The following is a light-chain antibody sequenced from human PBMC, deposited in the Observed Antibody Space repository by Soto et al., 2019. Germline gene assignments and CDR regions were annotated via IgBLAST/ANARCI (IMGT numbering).Light chain of an antibody. CDR3: QQYNSYSPWT. J-gene: IGKJ1*01. CDR1: QSISSW. CDR2: KAS. Sequence: DIQMTQSPSTLSASVGDRVTITCRASQSISSWLAWYQQKPGKAPKLLIYKASSLDSGVPSRFSGSGSGTEFTLTISSLLPDDFASYYCQQYNSYSPWTFGQGTKVEIK. V-gene: IGKV1-5*03.